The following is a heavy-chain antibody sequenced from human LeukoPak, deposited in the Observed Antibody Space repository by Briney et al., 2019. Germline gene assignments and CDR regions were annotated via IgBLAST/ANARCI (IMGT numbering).Heavy chain of an antibody. CDR2: INHSGST. Sequence: SETLSLTCAVYGGSFSGYYWSWIRQPPGKGLEWIGEINHSGSTNYNPSLKSRVTISVDTSKNQFSLKLSSVTAADTAVYYCAREKLGNDAFDIWGQGTMVTVSS. D-gene: IGHD7-27*01. CDR1: GGSFSGYY. CDR3: AREKLGNDAFDI. V-gene: IGHV4-34*01. J-gene: IGHJ3*02.